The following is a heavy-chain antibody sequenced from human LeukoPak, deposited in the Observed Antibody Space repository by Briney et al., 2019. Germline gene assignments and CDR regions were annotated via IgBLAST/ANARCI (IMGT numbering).Heavy chain of an antibody. J-gene: IGHJ4*02. Sequence: PSETLSLTCAVYGGSFSGYYWSWIRQPPGKGLEWIGEINHSGSTNYNPSLKSRVTISVDTSKNQFSLKLSSVTAADTAVYYCARAEGGYSGYDLSLFDYWGQGTLVPVSS. CDR1: GGSFSGYY. V-gene: IGHV4-34*01. D-gene: IGHD5-12*01. CDR3: ARAEGGYSGYDLSLFDY. CDR2: INHSGST.